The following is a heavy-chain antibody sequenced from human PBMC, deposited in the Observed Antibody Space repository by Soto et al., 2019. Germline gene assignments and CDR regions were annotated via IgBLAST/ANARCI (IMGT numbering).Heavy chain of an antibody. D-gene: IGHD2-15*01. CDR2: IIPILGIA. CDR3: ARYYCSGGSCYPNAFDI. V-gene: IGHV1-69*02. CDR1: GGTFSSYT. J-gene: IGHJ3*02. Sequence: QVQLVQSGAEVKKPGSSVKVSCKASGGTFSSYTISWVRQAPGQGLEWMGRIIPILGIANYGQKFQGRVTITADKSTSTAYMELSSLRSEDTAVYYCARYYCSGGSCYPNAFDIWGQGTMVTVSS.